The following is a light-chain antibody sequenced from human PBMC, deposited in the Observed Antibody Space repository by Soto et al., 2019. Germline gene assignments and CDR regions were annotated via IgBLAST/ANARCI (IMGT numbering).Light chain of an antibody. Sequence: DIQMTQSPSTLSASVGDKVTITCRASQTISFWLAWYQQKPGKAPKLLIYDASSLESGGPSRFPGSGSGTEFTLTISSLQPDDFATYYCQQYHSSPYTFGQGTKLEIQ. CDR1: QTISFW. J-gene: IGKJ2*01. CDR2: DAS. V-gene: IGKV1-5*01. CDR3: QQYHSSPYT.